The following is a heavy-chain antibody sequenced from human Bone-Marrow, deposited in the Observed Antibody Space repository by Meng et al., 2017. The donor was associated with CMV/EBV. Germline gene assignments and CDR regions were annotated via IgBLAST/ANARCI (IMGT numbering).Heavy chain of an antibody. CDR1: GFSFSSYN. D-gene: IGHD6-6*01. CDR2: INSDGSST. V-gene: IGHV3-74*01. J-gene: IGHJ5*02. CDR3: AREVKVYSSSSSYDP. Sequence: GGSLRLSCAASGFSFSSYNMNWVRQAPGKGLVWVSRINSDGSSTSYADSVKGRFTISRDNAKNTLYLQMNSLRAEDTAVYYCAREVKVYSSSSSYDPWGQGTLVTVSS.